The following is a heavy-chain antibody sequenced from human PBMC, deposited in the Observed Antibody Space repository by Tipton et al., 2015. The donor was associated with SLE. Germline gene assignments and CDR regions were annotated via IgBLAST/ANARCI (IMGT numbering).Heavy chain of an antibody. CDR1: GYTFIDDY. CDR2: INPISGGT. D-gene: IGHD5-12*01. Sequence: QLVQSGAEVKKPGASVKVSCKASGYTFIDDYIHWVRQAPGQGLEWMGRINPISGGTKYAQKFQGRVTMTSDTSISTAYMELSRLRSDDAAVYYCARDCREYIGNGGLDLFDYWGQGALVPVSS. V-gene: IGHV1-2*02. CDR3: ARDCREYIGNGGLDLFDY. J-gene: IGHJ4*02.